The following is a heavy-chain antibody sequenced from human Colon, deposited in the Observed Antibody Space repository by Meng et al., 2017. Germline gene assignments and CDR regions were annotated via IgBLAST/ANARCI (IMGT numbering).Heavy chain of an antibody. CDR1: GCSVRSRSDY. CDR3: ARGASDYDFDY. D-gene: IGHD3-22*01. J-gene: IGHJ4*02. V-gene: IGHV4-61*01. CDR2: IYYSGST. Sequence: QLQESRPGLVRPSGTLPLTCTVSGCSVRSRSDYWSWIRQPPGKGLEWIGYIYYSGSTNYNPSLKSRVTISVDPSKNQFSLKLSSVTAADTAVYYCARGASDYDFDYWGQGTLVTVSS.